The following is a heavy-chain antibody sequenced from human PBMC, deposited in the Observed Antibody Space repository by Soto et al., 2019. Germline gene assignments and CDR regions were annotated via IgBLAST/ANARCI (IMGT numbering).Heavy chain of an antibody. J-gene: IGHJ4*02. CDR2: ISGSGGST. CDR3: AKQRTTVTTSFDY. V-gene: IGHV3-23*01. CDR1: GFTFGPHP. D-gene: IGHD4-17*01. Sequence: EVQLLESGGGLVQPGGPLQASCAAPGFTFGPHPLGWFPRPPGKGREWVSTISGSGGSTYSPDSLKGRFIISRDNSKNTLYLQINTLRAEDTAIYFCAKQRTTVTTSFDYWGQGTLVTVSS.